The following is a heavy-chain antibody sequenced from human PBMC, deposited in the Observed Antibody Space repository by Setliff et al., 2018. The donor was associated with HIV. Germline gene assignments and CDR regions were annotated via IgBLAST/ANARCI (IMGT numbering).Heavy chain of an antibody. V-gene: IGHV4-4*09. J-gene: IGHJ3*01. CDR2: IYISGTT. D-gene: IGHD2-15*01. Sequence: PSETLSLTCTVSGGSISTSYWNWIRQPPGKGLEWIAYIYISGTTNYNPSLKSRVTISLDTSRNQFSLKLGSVTAADTAMYYCAREHCSGGSCNGFDCWGQGTRVTGSS. CDR1: GGSISTSY. CDR3: AREHCSGGSCNGFDC.